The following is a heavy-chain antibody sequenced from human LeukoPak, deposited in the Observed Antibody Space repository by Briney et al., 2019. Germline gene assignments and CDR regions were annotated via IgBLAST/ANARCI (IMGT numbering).Heavy chain of an antibody. CDR2: IDPNDGGT. Sequence: GASVKVSCKASGYTFTGHFIQWVRQAPGQGPEWMGRIDPNDGGTNYAQKFQGRVTITADESTSTAYMELSSLRSEDTAVYYCARGGRRGYSYGGPGWFDPWGQGTLVTVSS. D-gene: IGHD5-18*01. J-gene: IGHJ5*02. CDR3: ARGGRRGYSYGGPGWFDP. V-gene: IGHV1-2*06. CDR1: GYTFTGHF.